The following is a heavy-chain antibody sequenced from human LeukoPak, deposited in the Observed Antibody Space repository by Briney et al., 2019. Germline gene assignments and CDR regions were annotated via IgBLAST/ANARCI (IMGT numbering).Heavy chain of an antibody. Sequence: GGSLRLSCAASGFTFSTYWMSWVRQAPGKGLEWVANINQDGSEKYYMDSVKGRFTISRDNAKNSLYLQMNSLRAEDTAVYYCQYGSGSYYNIPDNWFDLWGQGTLVTVSS. V-gene: IGHV3-7*01. D-gene: IGHD3-10*01. J-gene: IGHJ5*02. CDR3: QYGSGSYYNIPDNWFDL. CDR2: INQDGSEK. CDR1: GFTFSTYW.